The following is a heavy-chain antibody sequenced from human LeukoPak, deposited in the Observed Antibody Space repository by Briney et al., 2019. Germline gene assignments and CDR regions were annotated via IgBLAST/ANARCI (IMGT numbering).Heavy chain of an antibody. D-gene: IGHD2-15*01. CDR3: ARDPGRSGGSCYSDY. CDR2: ISSSGTYI. V-gene: IGHV3-21*01. J-gene: IGHJ4*02. CDR1: GFTFGSFS. Sequence: GRSLSLSCAASGFTFGSFSMTWVRQAPGKGLEWVSSISSSGTYIYYADSVKGRFTISRDNAKNSLYLQMNSLRAEDTAVYYCARDPGRSGGSCYSDYWGQGTLVTVSS.